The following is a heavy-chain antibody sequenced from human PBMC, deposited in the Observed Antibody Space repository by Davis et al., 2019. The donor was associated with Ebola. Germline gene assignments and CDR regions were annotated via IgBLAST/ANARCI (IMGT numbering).Heavy chain of an antibody. V-gene: IGHV1-8*01. CDR1: EYTFTSYD. CDR2: MNPKSGNT. J-gene: IGHJ4*02. D-gene: IGHD6-13*01. CDR3: ARGKGITAAGSRGGYFDY. Sequence: ASVKVSCKASEYTFTSYDINWVRQATGQGLEWVGWMNPKSGNTGYAEKFQGRVTMTRNTSIRTAYMELSSLRSEDTAVYYCARGKGITAAGSRGGYFDYWGQGTLVTVSS.